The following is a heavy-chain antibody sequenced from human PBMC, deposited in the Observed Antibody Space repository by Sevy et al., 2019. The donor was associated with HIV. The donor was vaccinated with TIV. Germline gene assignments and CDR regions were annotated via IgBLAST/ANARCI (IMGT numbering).Heavy chain of an antibody. CDR1: GFTFHTYW. CDR3: ARRYFDV. Sequence: GGSLRLSCAASGFTFHTYWMQWVRQAPGKGLEWVANIRQDGNEIYYADSVKGRFTISRDNAMQSLYLEMNNLRVEDSAIYYCARRYFDVWGQGTLVTVSS. V-gene: IGHV3-7*01. CDR2: IRQDGNEI. J-gene: IGHJ4*02.